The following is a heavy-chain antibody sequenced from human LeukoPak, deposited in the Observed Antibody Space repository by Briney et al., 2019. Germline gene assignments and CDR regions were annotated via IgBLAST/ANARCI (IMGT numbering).Heavy chain of an antibody. CDR2: IIPILGIA. Sequence: HGSSVKVSCKASGGTFSSYAISWVRQAPGQGLEWMGRIIPILGIANYAQKFQGRVTITADKSTSTAYVELSSLRSEDTAVYYCARDYYGSGSYNYYYGMDVWGQGTTVTVSS. V-gene: IGHV1-69*04. D-gene: IGHD3-10*01. J-gene: IGHJ6*02. CDR3: ARDYYGSGSYNYYYGMDV. CDR1: GGTFSSYA.